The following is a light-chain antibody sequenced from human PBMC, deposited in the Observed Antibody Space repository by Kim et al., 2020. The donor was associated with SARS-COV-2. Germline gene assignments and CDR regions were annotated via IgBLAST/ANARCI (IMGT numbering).Light chain of an antibody. CDR1: KSVLDRSDNRND. CDR3: QQYSSHPKT. Sequence: ATINCKSSKSVLDRSDNRNDVAWYQQKPGQPPELLVYWASARESGVPERFSGSGSGTDFTLTISSLQAEDVAVYFCQQYSSHPKTFGQGTKVDIK. V-gene: IGKV4-1*01. CDR2: WAS. J-gene: IGKJ1*01.